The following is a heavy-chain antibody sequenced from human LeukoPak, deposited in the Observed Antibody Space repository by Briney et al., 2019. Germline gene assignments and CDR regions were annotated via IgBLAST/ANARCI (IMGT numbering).Heavy chain of an antibody. D-gene: IGHD3-22*01. Sequence: PSETLSLTCTVSGYSISSGYYWGWIRQPPGKGLEWIGSIYHSGSTNYNPSLKSRVTISVDTSKNQFSLKLSSVTAADTAVYYCASYDSQNWFDPWGQGTLVTVSS. CDR2: IYHSGST. V-gene: IGHV4-38-2*02. CDR3: ASYDSQNWFDP. CDR1: GYSISSGYY. J-gene: IGHJ5*02.